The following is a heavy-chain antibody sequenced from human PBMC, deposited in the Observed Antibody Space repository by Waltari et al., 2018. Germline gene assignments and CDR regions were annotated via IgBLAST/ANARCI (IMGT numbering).Heavy chain of an antibody. Sequence: QVQLQQWGAGLLKPSETLSLTCAVSGGSLGGFYWSWLRRSPGKGLEGVGELNHEGTTNSNPPLKSRVTVSVDTSRQQFSLNLSSVTAADTAVYFCARDLGSVHDAFDIWGQGTMVTVSS. CDR2: LNHEGTT. D-gene: IGHD2-15*01. CDR1: GGSLGGFY. J-gene: IGHJ3*02. V-gene: IGHV4-34*01. CDR3: ARDLGSVHDAFDI.